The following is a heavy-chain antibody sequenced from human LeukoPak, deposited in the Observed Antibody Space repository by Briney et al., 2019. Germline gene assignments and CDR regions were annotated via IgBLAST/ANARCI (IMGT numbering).Heavy chain of an antibody. Sequence: GGSLRLSCAASGFTFSSYGMHWVRQAPGKGLEWVAVISYDGSNKYYADSVKGRFTISRDNSKNTLYLQMNSLRAEDTAVYYCAKESRKIGPGIAAAAPFDYWGQGTLVTVSS. CDR1: GFTFSSYG. CDR2: ISYDGSNK. J-gene: IGHJ4*02. CDR3: AKESRKIGPGIAAAAPFDY. V-gene: IGHV3-30*18. D-gene: IGHD6-13*01.